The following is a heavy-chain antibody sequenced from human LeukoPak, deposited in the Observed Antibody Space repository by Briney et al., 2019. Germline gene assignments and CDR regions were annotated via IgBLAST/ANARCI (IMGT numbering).Heavy chain of an antibody. V-gene: IGHV4-4*07. J-gene: IGHJ6*03. Sequence: SETLSLTCTVSGGSISSYYWSWIRQPAGKGLEWIGRIYTSGSTNYNPSLKSRVTMSVYTSKHQFSLKLSSVTAADTAVYYCARGRGYCSSTSCAKAYYYYYMDVWGKGTTVTVSS. CDR1: GGSISSYY. CDR3: ARGRGYCSSTSCAKAYYYYYMDV. D-gene: IGHD2-2*01. CDR2: IYTSGST.